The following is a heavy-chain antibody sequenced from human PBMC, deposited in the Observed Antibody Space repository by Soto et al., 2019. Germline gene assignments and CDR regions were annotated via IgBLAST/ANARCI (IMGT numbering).Heavy chain of an antibody. J-gene: IGHJ4*02. CDR2: ISNDGNTK. V-gene: IGHV3-30*18. CDR3: AKDRDDTAMTLDY. D-gene: IGHD5-18*01. CDR1: GFTFRSHG. Sequence: QVQLVESGGGVVQPGRSLRLSCVVSGFTFRSHGMHWVRQAPGKGLEWLAVISNDGNTKYYADSVKGRFTISRDNSRDTLNLQMTTLRPEDTAVYYCAKDRDDTAMTLDYWGQGTLVTVSS.